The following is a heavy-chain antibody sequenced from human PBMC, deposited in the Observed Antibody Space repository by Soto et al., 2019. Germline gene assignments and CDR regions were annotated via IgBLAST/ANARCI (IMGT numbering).Heavy chain of an antibody. CDR2: IYSGGGT. V-gene: IGHV3-53*01. D-gene: IGHD1-26*01. J-gene: IGHJ3*02. CDR1: GFVVDRTY. CDR3: ARGGVQDAFDI. Sequence: VGSLRLSCAASGFVVDRTYMTWVRQAPGKGLEWVSVIYSGGGTYYADSAEGRFTTSRDTSKNTLHLQMNDLRAEDTALYYCARGGVQDAFDIWGQGTMVTVSS.